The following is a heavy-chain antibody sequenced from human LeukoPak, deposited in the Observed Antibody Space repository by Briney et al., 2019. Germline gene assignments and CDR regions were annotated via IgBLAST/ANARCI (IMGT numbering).Heavy chain of an antibody. CDR2: IYYSGST. CDR1: GGSIGSGGYY. CDR3: ARGIRRDGYNSGAFDI. V-gene: IGHV4-31*03. J-gene: IGHJ3*02. Sequence: SETLSLTCTVSGGSIGSGGYYWSWIRQHPGKGLEWIGYIYYSGSTYYNPSLKSRVTISVDTSKNQFSLKLSSVTVADTAVYYCARGIRRDGYNSGAFDIWGQGTMVTVSS. D-gene: IGHD5-24*01.